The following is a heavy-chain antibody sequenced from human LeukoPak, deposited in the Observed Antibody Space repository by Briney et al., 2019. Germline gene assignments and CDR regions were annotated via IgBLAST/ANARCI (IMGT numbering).Heavy chain of an antibody. CDR3: ARGSIAARSCIDY. V-gene: IGHV1-2*06. CDR2: INPNSGDT. J-gene: IGHJ4*02. D-gene: IGHD6-6*01. CDR1: GYTFTGYH. Sequence: GASVKVSCKASGYTFTGYHMHWVRQAPGQGLEWMGRINPNSGDTNYAQELLGRVTMTRDTSISTAYMELSRLRSDDTAVYYCARGSIAARSCIDYWGRGTLVTVSS.